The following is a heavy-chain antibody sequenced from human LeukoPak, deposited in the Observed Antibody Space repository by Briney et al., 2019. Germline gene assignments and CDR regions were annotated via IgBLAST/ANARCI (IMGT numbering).Heavy chain of an antibody. J-gene: IGHJ5*02. V-gene: IGHV1-2*02. CDR2: INPNSGGT. Sequence: ASVKVSCKASGYTFTGYYMHWLRPAPGQGLEWMGWINPNSGGTNYAQKFQGRVTMTRDTSISTAYMELSRLRSDDTAVYYCARPSIAAETWFDPWGQGTLVTVSS. CDR1: GYTFTGYY. CDR3: ARPSIAAETWFDP. D-gene: IGHD6-13*01.